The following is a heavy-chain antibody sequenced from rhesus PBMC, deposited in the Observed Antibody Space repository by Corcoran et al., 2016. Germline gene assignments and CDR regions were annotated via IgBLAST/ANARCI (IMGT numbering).Heavy chain of an antibody. CDR2: IYSSSESS. CDR1: GGTIRSGYCY. J-gene: IGHJ4*01. CDR3: ARDYFGTGYFDY. V-gene: IGHV4S12*01. D-gene: IGHD3-28*01. Sequence: QVQLQESGPGVVKPSETLSLTCAVSGGTIRSGYCYWSWIGQPPGKGLEWIGGIYSSSESSNYSPSLKSRVTISKDTSKNQFSLKLSSVTATDTAVYYCARDYFGTGYFDYWGQGVLVTVSS.